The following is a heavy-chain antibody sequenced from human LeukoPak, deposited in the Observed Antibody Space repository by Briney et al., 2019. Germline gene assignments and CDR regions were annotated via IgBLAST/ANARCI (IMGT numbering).Heavy chain of an antibody. Sequence: SETLSLTCTVSGGSISSGGYYWSWLRQHPGKGLEWIGYIYYSGSTYYNPSLKSRVTISVDTSKNQFSLKLSSVTAADTAVYYCARGGSGSLADDYWGQGTLVTVSS. CDR2: IYYSGST. CDR1: GGSISSGGYY. CDR3: ARGGSGSLADDY. D-gene: IGHD3-10*01. V-gene: IGHV4-31*03. J-gene: IGHJ4*02.